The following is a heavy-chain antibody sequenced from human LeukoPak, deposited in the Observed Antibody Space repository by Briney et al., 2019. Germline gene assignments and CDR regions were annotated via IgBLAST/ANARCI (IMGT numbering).Heavy chain of an antibody. CDR3: ATGLVAIESRFFDY. Sequence: LETLSLTCAVSGDSIRSSSYYWRWIRQPPGRGLEWIGSIYYRGSTYYNPSLKSRVTISVDTSKSQFSLELTSVTVADTARYICATGLVAIESRFFDYRAQGSLITVSS. J-gene: IGHJ4*02. V-gene: IGHV4-39*01. CDR2: IYYRGST. D-gene: IGHD3-3*01. CDR1: GDSIRSSSYY.